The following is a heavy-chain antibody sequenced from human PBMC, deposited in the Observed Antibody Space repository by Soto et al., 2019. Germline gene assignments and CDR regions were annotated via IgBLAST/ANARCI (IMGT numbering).Heavy chain of an antibody. V-gene: IGHV1-18*04. Sequence: ASVKVSCKASGDMFDTYTITWMRQAPGQGLEWMGWISAYNGNTKYAQKFQGRVTMTTDTSTSTAYMELRSLRSDDTAVYYCARGVGSGSYYNQYNWFDPWGQGTLVTVSS. CDR1: GDMFDTYT. D-gene: IGHD3-10*01. J-gene: IGHJ5*02. CDR3: ARGVGSGSYYNQYNWFDP. CDR2: ISAYNGNT.